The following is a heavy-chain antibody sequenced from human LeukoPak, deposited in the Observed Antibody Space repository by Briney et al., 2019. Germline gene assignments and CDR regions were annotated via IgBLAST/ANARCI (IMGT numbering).Heavy chain of an antibody. CDR3: ARGRGDYGLNYFDY. V-gene: IGHV4-39*01. J-gene: IGHJ4*02. CDR2: IYYSGST. Sequence: SETLSLTCTVSGDSISSSNYYWGWIRQPPGKGLEWIGSIYYSGSTYYNPSLKSRVTMSVDTSKNQFSLKLSSVTAADTAVYYCARGRGDYGLNYFDYWGQGTLVTVSS. CDR1: GDSISSSNYY. D-gene: IGHD4-17*01.